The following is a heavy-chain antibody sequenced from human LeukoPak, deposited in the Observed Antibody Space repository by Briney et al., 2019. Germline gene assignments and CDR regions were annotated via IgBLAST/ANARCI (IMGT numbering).Heavy chain of an antibody. V-gene: IGHV5-51*01. D-gene: IGHD1-26*01. CDR1: GYIFTTYW. CDR3: GSGERSYHFDN. Sequence: GESLKISCQTSGYIFTTYWIGWVRQMPGKGLEWLGIMYPGDSDTRYSPSFEGHVTISADKSITTAYLQWSSLKASDTAMYYCGSGERSYHFDNWGQGSLVTVSS. J-gene: IGHJ4*02. CDR2: MYPGDSDT.